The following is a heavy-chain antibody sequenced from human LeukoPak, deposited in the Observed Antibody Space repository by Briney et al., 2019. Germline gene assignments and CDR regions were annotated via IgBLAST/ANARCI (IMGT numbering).Heavy chain of an antibody. CDR1: GYTFTSYD. J-gene: IGHJ4*02. CDR2: VSAYTGNT. CDR3: ARESDDISGYDY. Sequence: GASVKVSCKASGYTFTSYDINWVRQAPGQGLEWMGWVSAYTGNTIYAQKFQGRVTMTTDTSTSTAYMDLRILTSDDTAVYYCARESDDISGYDYWGQGTLVTVSS. D-gene: IGHD3-22*01. V-gene: IGHV1-18*01.